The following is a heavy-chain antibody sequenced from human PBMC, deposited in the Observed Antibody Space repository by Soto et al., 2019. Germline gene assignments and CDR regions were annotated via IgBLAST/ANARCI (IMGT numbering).Heavy chain of an antibody. V-gene: IGHV3-66*01. J-gene: IGHJ6*02. Sequence: EVQLVESGGGLVQPGGSLRLSCAASGFTVSSNYMSWVRQAPGKGLEWVSVIYSGGSTYYADSVKGSFTISRDNSKNSLYLQMNSLRAEDTAVYYCARGRIPTGMDVWGQGTTVTVSS. CDR3: ARGRIPTGMDV. CDR2: IYSGGST. CDR1: GFTVSSNY.